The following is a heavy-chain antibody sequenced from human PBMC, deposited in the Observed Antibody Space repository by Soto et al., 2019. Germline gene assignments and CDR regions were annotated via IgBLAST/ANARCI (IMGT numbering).Heavy chain of an antibody. CDR3: ARSSWNTLTGKAWNY. CDR1: GDSVSSNSAA. J-gene: IGHJ4*02. V-gene: IGHV6-1*01. Sequence: SQTLSLTCVISGDSVSSNSAAWNWIRQSPSRGLEWLGRTYYRSRWYNDYAVSVRSRITVNADTSKNQFSLHLNSVTPEDTAVYYCARSSWNTLTGKAWNYWGQGTLVTVSS. CDR2: TYYRSRWYN. D-gene: IGHD3-9*01.